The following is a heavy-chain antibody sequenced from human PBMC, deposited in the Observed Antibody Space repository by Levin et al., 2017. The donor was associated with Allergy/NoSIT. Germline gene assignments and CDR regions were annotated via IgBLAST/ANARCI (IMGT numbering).Heavy chain of an antibody. CDR1: GGSFSGYY. CDR3: ARGSITPRSWFDP. CDR2: INHSGST. J-gene: IGHJ5*02. V-gene: IGHV4-34*01. D-gene: IGHD5-12*01. Sequence: SETLSLTCAVYGGSFSGYYWSWIRQPPGKGLEWIGEINHSGSTNYNPSLKSRVTISVDTSKNQFSLKLSSVTAADTAVYYCARGSITPRSWFDPWGQGTLVTVSS.